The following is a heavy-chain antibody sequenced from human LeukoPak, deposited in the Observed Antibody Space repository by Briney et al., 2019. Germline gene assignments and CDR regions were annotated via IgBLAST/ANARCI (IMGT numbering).Heavy chain of an antibody. V-gene: IGHV3-30*02. CDR1: GFTFSSYG. CDR3: ARDLGDGDYGLGPFDY. J-gene: IGHJ4*02. CDR2: IRYDGSNK. D-gene: IGHD4-17*01. Sequence: GGSLRLSCAASGFTFSSYGMHWVRQAPGKGLEWVAFIRYDGSNKYYADSVKGRFTISRDNSKNTLYLQMNSLRAEDTAVYYCARDLGDGDYGLGPFDYWGQGTLVTVSS.